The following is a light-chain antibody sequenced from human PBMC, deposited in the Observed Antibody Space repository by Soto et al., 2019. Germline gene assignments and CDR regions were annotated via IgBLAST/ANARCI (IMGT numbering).Light chain of an antibody. CDR2: DAS. J-gene: IGKJ4*01. V-gene: IGKV3-20*01. CDR3: QQYGSSPLT. CDR1: QTVSSSY. Sequence: EIVLTQSPGTLSLSPGERATLSCRASQTVSSSYLAWYQQKPGQAPRLLIYDASSRATGIPDRFSGSGSGTDFTLNISSLEPEDFAFYYCQQYGSSPLTFGGGTKVEIK.